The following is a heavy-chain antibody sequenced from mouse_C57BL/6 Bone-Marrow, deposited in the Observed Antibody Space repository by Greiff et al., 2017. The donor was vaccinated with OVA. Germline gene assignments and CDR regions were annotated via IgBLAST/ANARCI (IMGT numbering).Heavy chain of an antibody. J-gene: IGHJ1*03. CDR2: IRLKSDNYAT. Sequence: EVKLVESGGGLVQPGGSMKLSCVASGFTFSNYWMNWVRQSPEKGLEWVAQIRLKSDNYATHYAESVKGRFTISRDDSKSSVYLQMNNLRAEDTGIYYCTSVVDNWYFDVWGTGTTVTVSS. D-gene: IGHD1-1*01. CDR1: GFTFSNYW. CDR3: TSVVDNWYFDV. V-gene: IGHV6-3*01.